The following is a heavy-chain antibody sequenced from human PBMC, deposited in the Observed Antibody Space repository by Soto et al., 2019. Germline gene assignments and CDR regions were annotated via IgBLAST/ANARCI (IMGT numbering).Heavy chain of an antibody. CDR3: ARLPKGSVVTG. D-gene: IGHD2-21*02. V-gene: IGHV3-48*02. CDR2: ISSSSENI. Sequence: GSLRLSCVGSGFSFRDHSMNWVRQPPGKGLQWISYISSSSENIYYADSVKGRFTVSRDNAKNTLFLQMNSLRDDDSAIYYCARLPKGSVVTGWGQGSLVTVSS. CDR1: GFSFRDHS. J-gene: IGHJ4*01.